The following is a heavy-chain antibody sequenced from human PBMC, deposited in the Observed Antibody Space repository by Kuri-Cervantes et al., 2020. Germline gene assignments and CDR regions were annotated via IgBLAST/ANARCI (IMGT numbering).Heavy chain of an antibody. J-gene: IGHJ6*02. V-gene: IGHV1-8*01. CDR1: GYTFTSYD. D-gene: IGHD4-23*01. CDR3: ARSAVVTPSYYYYGMDV. CDR2: MSPNSGNT. Sequence: ASVRVSCKASGYTFTSYDINWVRQATGQGLEWMGWMSPNSGNTGYAQKFQGRVTMTRNTSISTAYMELSSLRSEDTAVYYCARSAVVTPSYYYYGMDVWGQGTTVTVSS.